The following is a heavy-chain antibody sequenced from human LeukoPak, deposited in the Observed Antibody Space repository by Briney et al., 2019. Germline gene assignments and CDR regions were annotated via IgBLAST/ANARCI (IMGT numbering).Heavy chain of an antibody. CDR1: GDSISSYY. V-gene: IGHV4-59*08. CDR2: ISYSGST. CDR3: ARHGDGYSFDY. D-gene: IGHD2-21*02. J-gene: IGHJ4*02. Sequence: KPSETLSLTCTVSGDSISSYYWSWIRQPPGKGLEWIGYISYSGSTNYNPSLRSRVTISVDKSKNQFSLKLSSVTAADTAVYYCARHGDGYSFDYWGQGTLVTVSS.